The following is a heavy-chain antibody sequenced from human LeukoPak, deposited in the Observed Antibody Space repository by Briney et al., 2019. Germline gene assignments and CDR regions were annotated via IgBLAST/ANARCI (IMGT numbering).Heavy chain of an antibody. V-gene: IGHV4-59*01. CDR3: ARDNWGWGYFDY. CDR2: IYYSGST. J-gene: IGHJ4*02. CDR1: GGSISSYY. Sequence: SETLSLTCTVSGGSISSYYWSWIRQPPGKGLEWIGYIYYSGSTNYNPSLKSRVTISVDTSKDQFSLKLSSVTAADTAVYYCARDNWGWGYFDYWGQGTLVTVSS. D-gene: IGHD7-27*01.